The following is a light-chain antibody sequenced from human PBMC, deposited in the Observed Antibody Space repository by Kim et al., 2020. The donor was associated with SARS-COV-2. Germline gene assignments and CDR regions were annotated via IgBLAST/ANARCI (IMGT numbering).Light chain of an antibody. J-gene: IGKJ3*01. V-gene: IGKV3-20*01. CDR1: QSVSSSY. Sequence: EIVLTQSPGTLSLSPGERATLSCRASQSVSSSYLAWYQQKPGQAPRLLIYGASSRATGIPDRFSGSGSGTDFTLTISRLEPEDFAVYYCLHYGSSPFTFGPGTKVDIK. CDR2: GAS. CDR3: LHYGSSPFT.